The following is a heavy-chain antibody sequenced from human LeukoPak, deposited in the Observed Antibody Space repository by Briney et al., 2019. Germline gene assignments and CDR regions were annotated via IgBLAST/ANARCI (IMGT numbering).Heavy chain of an antibody. CDR3: VSPMIRGVTTYFDF. CDR2: ISYDGSNK. Sequence: GSLRLSCAASGFTFSSYAMHWVRQAPGKGLEWVAVISYDGSNKYYADPVKGRFTISRDNSKNTLYLEMNSLRAEDTAVYYCVSPMIRGVTTYFDFWGQGTLVTVSS. D-gene: IGHD3-10*01. J-gene: IGHJ4*02. CDR1: GFTFSSYA. V-gene: IGHV3-30*04.